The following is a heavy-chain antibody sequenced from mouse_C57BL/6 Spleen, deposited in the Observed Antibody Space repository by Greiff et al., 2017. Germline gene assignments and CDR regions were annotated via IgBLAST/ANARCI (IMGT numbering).Heavy chain of an antibody. CDR3: TGGSSYFDY. V-gene: IGHV6-3*01. CDR1: GFTFSNYW. Sequence: EVKVVESGGGLVQPGGSMKLSCVASGFTFSNYWMNWVRQSPEKGLEWVAQIRLKSDNYATHYAESVKGRFTISRDESKSSVYLQMNNLRAEDTGIYYCTGGSSYFDYWGQGTTLTVSS. CDR2: IRLKSDNYAT. J-gene: IGHJ2*01. D-gene: IGHD1-1*01.